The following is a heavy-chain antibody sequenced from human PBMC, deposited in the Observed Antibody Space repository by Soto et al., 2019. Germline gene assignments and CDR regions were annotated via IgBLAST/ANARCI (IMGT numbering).Heavy chain of an antibody. V-gene: IGHV3-11*01. CDR2: ISGSGRTI. CDR1: GFSFSDYS. D-gene: IGHD3-10*01. Sequence: GGSLRLSCEGSGFSFSDYSMTWIRQAPGKGLEWVSYISGSGRTIYYGDPVKGRFTISRDNAKNSLYLQMNSLRDEDTAVYYCARGARSGGDGWGKGTTVTVSS. J-gene: IGHJ6*04. CDR3: ARGARSGGDG.